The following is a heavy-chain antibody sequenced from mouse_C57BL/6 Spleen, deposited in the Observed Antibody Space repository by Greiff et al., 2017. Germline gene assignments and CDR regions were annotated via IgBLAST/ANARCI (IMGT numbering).Heavy chain of an antibody. CDR2: IHPNSGST. V-gene: IGHV1-64*01. CDR1: GYTFTSYW. CDR3: LLIYYYGSSY. Sequence: VQLQQPGAELVKPGASVKLSCKASGYTFTSYWMHWVKQRPGQGLEWIGMIHPNSGSTNYNEKFKSKATLTVDKSSSTAYMQLSSLTSEDSAVYYCLLIYYYGSSYWGQGTTLTVSS. J-gene: IGHJ2*01. D-gene: IGHD1-1*01.